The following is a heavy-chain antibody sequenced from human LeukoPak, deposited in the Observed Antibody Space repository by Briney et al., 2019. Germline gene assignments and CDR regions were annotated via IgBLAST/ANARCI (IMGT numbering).Heavy chain of an antibody. CDR2: ISSSGSTI. D-gene: IGHD5-24*01. J-gene: IGHJ3*02. Sequence: GRSLRLSCAASGFTFSSYEMNWVRQAPGKGLEWVSYISSSGSTIYYADSVKGRFTISRDNAKNSLYLQMNSLRAEDTAVYYCAGGDGYNDAFDIWGQGTMVTVSS. CDR3: AGGDGYNDAFDI. V-gene: IGHV3-48*03. CDR1: GFTFSSYE.